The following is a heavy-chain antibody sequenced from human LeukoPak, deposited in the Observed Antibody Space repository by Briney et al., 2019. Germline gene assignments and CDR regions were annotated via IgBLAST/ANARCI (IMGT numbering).Heavy chain of an antibody. D-gene: IGHD3-10*01. CDR3: ARGLAAMVRGVSNWFDP. Sequence: SETLSLTCTVSGGSISSSSYYRGWIRQPPGKGLEWIGSIYYSGSTYYNPSLKSRVTISVDTSKNQFSLKLSSVTAADTAVYYCARGLAAMVRGVSNWFDPWGQGTLVTVSS. CDR2: IYYSGST. J-gene: IGHJ5*02. V-gene: IGHV4-39*07. CDR1: GGSISSSSYY.